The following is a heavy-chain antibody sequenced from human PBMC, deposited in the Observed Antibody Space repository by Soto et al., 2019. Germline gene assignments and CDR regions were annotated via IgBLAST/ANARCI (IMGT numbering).Heavy chain of an antibody. CDR2: IDPSDSYT. J-gene: IGHJ6*02. V-gene: IGHV5-10-1*01. CDR1: GYSFTSYW. Sequence: GESLKISCKGSGYSFTSYWISWVRQMPGKGLEWMGRIDPSDSYTNYSPSFQGHVTISADKSISTAYLQWSSLKASDTAMYYCARHSALAGMGSRHGMDVWGQGTTVTVSS. CDR3: ARHSALAGMGSRHGMDV. D-gene: IGHD6-19*01.